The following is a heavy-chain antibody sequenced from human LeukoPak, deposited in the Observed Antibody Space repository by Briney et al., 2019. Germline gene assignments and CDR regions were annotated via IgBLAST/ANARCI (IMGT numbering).Heavy chain of an antibody. D-gene: IGHD3-16*02. J-gene: IGHJ4*02. CDR3: AKGSGGVIVHDYFDN. CDR1: GFSFSNYA. CDR2: TSYDGSDQ. V-gene: IGHV3-30*18. Sequence: PGRSLRLSCAASGFSFSNYAMHWVRQAPGKGLAWVAVTSYDGSDQDYTDSVKGRFTISRDNSENTVYLQMNGLRAEDTAVYYCAKGSGGVIVHDYFDNWGQGTLVTVSS.